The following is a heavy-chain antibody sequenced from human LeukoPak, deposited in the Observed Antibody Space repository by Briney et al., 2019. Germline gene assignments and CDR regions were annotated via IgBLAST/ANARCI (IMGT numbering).Heavy chain of an antibody. J-gene: IGHJ4*02. D-gene: IGHD3-10*01. Sequence: ASVKVSCKASGYSFTAFYILWVRQAPGQGLEWMGWIHPRSGDTSYAQKFQGRVTMARDTSISTVYLDLSSLGSDDTAVYYCARDGEYGTGSYYRGCFDYWGQGILVTVSS. CDR2: IHPRSGDT. CDR3: ARDGEYGTGSYYRGCFDY. CDR1: GYSFTAFY. V-gene: IGHV1-2*02.